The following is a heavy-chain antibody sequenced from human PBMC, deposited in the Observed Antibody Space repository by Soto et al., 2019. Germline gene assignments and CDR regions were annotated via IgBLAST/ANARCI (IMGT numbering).Heavy chain of an antibody. V-gene: IGHV4-34*01. J-gene: IGHJ4*02. Sequence: QVQLQQWGAGLLKPSETLSLTCAVYGGSFSGYYWSWIRQPPGKGLEWIGEINHSGSTNYNPSLKSRVSLSVVTSTKQCSLKLSSVTAADTAVYDCARGPLREQQLVPTFDYWGQGTLVTVSS. CDR1: GGSFSGYY. CDR3: ARGPLREQQLVPTFDY. CDR2: INHSGST. D-gene: IGHD6-13*01.